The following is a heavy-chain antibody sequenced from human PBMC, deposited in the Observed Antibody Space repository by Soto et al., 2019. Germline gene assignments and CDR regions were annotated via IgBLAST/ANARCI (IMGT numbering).Heavy chain of an antibody. Sequence: SETVSLTCTVSGGSISSSSYYWGWIRQPPGKGLEWIGSIYYSGSTYYNPSLKSRVTISVDTSKNQFSLKLSSVTAADTAVYYCVRHNTMVRGVIISVDWFDPWGQGTLVTVSS. CDR2: IYYSGST. V-gene: IGHV4-39*01. CDR1: GGSISSSSYY. J-gene: IGHJ5*02. D-gene: IGHD3-10*01. CDR3: VRHNTMVRGVIISVDWFDP.